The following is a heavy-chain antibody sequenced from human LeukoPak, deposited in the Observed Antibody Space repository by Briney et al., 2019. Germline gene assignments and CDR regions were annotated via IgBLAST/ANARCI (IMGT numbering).Heavy chain of an antibody. J-gene: IGHJ4*02. CDR1: GFTFSSYA. CDR3: AKDSAAASFDY. CDR2: ISWNSGSI. D-gene: IGHD2-2*01. V-gene: IGHV3-9*01. Sequence: GGSLRLSCAASGFTFSSYAMHWVRQAPGKGLEWVSGISWNSGSIGYADSVKGRFTISRDNAKNSLYLQMNSLRAEDTALYYCAKDSAAASFDYWGQGTLVTVSS.